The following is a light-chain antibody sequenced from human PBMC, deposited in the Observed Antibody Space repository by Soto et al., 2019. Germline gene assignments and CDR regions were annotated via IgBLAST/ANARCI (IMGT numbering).Light chain of an antibody. J-gene: IGKJ1*01. CDR3: QQYNSYPLT. Sequence: DMQMTQSPSTLSASVGHRVTITCRASQSISSWLAWYQQKPGKAPKLLIYKASSLESGVPSRFSGSGSGTEFTLTISSLQPDDFATHYCQQYNSYPLTFGQGTKVEIK. CDR1: QSISSW. CDR2: KAS. V-gene: IGKV1-5*03.